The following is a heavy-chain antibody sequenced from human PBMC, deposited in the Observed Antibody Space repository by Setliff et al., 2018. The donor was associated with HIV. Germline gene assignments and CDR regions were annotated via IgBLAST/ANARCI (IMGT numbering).Heavy chain of an antibody. Sequence: ASVKVSCKASGYSFIDYYMHWVRQAPGQGLEWMGWINPNSGNTLYAQKFQGRVTMTTDTSTSTAYMDLRSLRSDDTAVYYCAKCSEMLGTPATSSGYYCGWFDPWGQGTLVTVSS. CDR2: INPNSGNT. CDR3: AKCSEMLGTPATSSGYYCGWFDP. J-gene: IGHJ5*02. D-gene: IGHD3-22*01. V-gene: IGHV1-2*02. CDR1: GYSFIDYY.